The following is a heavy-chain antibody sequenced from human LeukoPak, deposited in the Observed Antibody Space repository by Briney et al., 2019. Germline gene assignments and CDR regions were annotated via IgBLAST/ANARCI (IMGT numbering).Heavy chain of an antibody. CDR2: IYYSGST. CDR3: ARRTGYYDGFDY. CDR1: GGSLSNYY. J-gene: IGHJ4*02. D-gene: IGHD3/OR15-3a*01. V-gene: IGHV4-59*01. Sequence: SETLSLTCTVSGGSLSNYYWSWIRQPPGKGLEWIGYIYYSGSTNYNPSLKSRVTISLDTSKNQFSLKLSSVTAADTAVYYCARRTGYYDGFDYWGQGTLVTVSS.